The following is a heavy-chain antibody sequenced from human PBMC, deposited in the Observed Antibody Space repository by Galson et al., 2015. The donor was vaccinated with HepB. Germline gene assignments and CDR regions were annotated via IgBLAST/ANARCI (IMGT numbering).Heavy chain of an antibody. CDR1: GYTLTELS. J-gene: IGHJ4*02. Sequence: SVKVSCKVSGYTLTELSMHWVRQAPGKGLEWMGGFDPEDGETIYAQKFQGRVTMTEDTSTDTAYMELSSLRSEDTAVYYCATAGSSWTYYFDYWGQGTLVTVSS. V-gene: IGHV1-24*01. CDR3: ATAGSSWTYYFDY. CDR2: FDPEDGET. D-gene: IGHD6-13*01.